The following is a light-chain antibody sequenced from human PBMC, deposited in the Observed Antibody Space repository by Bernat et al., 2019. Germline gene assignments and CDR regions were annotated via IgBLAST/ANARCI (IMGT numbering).Light chain of an antibody. Sequence: QSALTQPASVSGSPGQSITISCTGTSSDVGAYNYVSWYQQHPGKAPKLMIYGVTDRPSGVSIRFSGSKSGNTASLTFSGLQAEDEADYYCSSYTSTSTPYVFGTGTKVTVL. J-gene: IGLJ1*01. V-gene: IGLV2-14*03. CDR1: SSDVGAYNY. CDR2: GVT. CDR3: SSYTSTSTPYV.